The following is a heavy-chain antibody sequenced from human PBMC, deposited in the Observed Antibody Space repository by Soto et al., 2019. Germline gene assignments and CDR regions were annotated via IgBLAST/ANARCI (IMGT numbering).Heavy chain of an antibody. CDR1: GFTFSNYA. Sequence: EVQLLESGGGLVQRGGSLRLSCAASGFTFSNYAMSWVRQAPGKGLEWVSLISDSGGSTYYAGSVKGRFTISRDNSKNTLYLQMNSLRAEDTAVYYCAKCPAWGGGCERLHYWGQGALVTVSS. CDR2: ISDSGGST. CDR3: AKCPAWGGGCERLHY. J-gene: IGHJ4*02. D-gene: IGHD2-15*01. V-gene: IGHV3-23*01.